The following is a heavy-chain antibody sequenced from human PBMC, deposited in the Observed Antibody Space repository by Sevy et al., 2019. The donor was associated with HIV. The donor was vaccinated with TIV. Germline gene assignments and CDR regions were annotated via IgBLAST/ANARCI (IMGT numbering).Heavy chain of an antibody. V-gene: IGHV3-23*01. CDR2: ISDSGVGT. J-gene: IGHJ4*02. CDR3: ARDSRVYGSGSYHFDY. D-gene: IGHD3-10*01. CDR1: GFTFSNYA. Sequence: GGSLRLSCAASGFTFSNYAMSWVRQAPGKGLEWVSGISDSGVGTYYADSVKGRFTVSRGDSKNTLYLQMNSLRAEDTAVYYCARDSRVYGSGSYHFDYWGQGTLVTVSS.